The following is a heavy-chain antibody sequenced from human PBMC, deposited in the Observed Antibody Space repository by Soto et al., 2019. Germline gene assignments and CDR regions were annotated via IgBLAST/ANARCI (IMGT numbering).Heavy chain of an antibody. CDR1: GGSVSRGSYY. J-gene: IGHJ4*02. CDR3: ARDLDY. V-gene: IGHV4-61*01. Sequence: SIPCTVSGGSVSRGSYYWSWIRQPPGKGLEWIGYIYYSGSTNYNPSLKSRVTISVDTSKNQFSLKLSSVTAADTAVYYCARDLDYWGQGTLVTVSS. CDR2: IYYSGST.